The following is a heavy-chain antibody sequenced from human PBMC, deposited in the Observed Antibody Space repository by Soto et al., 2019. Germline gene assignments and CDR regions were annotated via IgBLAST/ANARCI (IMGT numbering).Heavy chain of an antibody. J-gene: IGHJ4*02. CDR2: ISGSGVST. CDR1: GFTFSSYA. D-gene: IGHD3-9*01. Sequence: GGSLRLSCAASGFTFSSYAMSWVRQAPGKGLEWVSAISGSGVSTHYADSVKGRFTISRDNSKNTLFLQMNSLRAEDTAIYYCAKDGGVRYFDWLYFDYWGQGALVTV. CDR3: AKDGGVRYFDWLYFDY. V-gene: IGHV3-23*01.